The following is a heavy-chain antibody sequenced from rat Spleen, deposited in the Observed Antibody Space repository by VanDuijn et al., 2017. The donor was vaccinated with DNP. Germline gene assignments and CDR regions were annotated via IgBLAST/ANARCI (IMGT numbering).Heavy chain of an antibody. CDR2: ISTGVGNT. Sequence: EVQLVESGGGLVQPGRSMKLSCAASGFTFSKYYMAWVRQAPTKGLEWVASISTGVGNTYYRDSVKGRFTISRDNAKSTLYLQMDSLRSEDTATYYCARHALTGGAHYFDYWGQGVMVTVSS. J-gene: IGHJ2*01. CDR3: ARHALTGGAHYFDY. V-gene: IGHV5-25*01. CDR1: GFTFSKYY. D-gene: IGHD5-1*01.